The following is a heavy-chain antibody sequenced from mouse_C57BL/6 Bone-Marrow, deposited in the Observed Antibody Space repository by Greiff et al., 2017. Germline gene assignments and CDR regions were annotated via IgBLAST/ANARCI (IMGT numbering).Heavy chain of an antibody. J-gene: IGHJ3*01. D-gene: IGHD2-1*01. CDR1: GYTFTTYP. CDR2: FHPYNDDT. CDR3: ARRIYYGNQGFAY. V-gene: IGHV1-47*01. Sequence: VKLMESGAELVKPGASVKMSCKASGYTFTTYPIEWMKQNHGKSLEWIGNFHPYNDDTKYNEKFKGKATLTVEQSSSTVYLELSRLTSDDSAVYYCARRIYYGNQGFAYWGQGTLVTVSA.